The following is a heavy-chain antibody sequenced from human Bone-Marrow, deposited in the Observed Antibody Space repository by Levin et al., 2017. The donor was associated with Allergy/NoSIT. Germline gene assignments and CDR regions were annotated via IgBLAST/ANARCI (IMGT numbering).Heavy chain of an antibody. J-gene: IGHJ4*02. V-gene: IGHV3-21*01. Sequence: GGSLRLSCVASGFTFTSYGMNWVRQAPGKGLGWVSSITSSSNYIYYANSVKGRFSISRDNAKNSLYLQMNSLTADDTGIYYCAREPDYSSSWGDSWGQGTLVTVSS. D-gene: IGHD6-13*01. CDR3: AREPDYSSSWGDS. CDR1: GFTFTSYG. CDR2: ITSSSNYI.